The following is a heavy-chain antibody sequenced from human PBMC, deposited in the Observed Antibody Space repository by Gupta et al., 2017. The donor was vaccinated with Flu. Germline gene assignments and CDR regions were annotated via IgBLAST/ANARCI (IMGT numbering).Heavy chain of an antibody. CDR1: GFTVSSNY. Sequence: EVQLVESGGGLIQPGGSLRLSCAASGFTVSSNYMSWVRQAPGKGLEWVSVIYTGGTTFYADSVKGRFTISRDNSKNTLYLQMNSLRADDTAVYYCASGYCSGGSCYPVYFDYWGQGILVTVSS. V-gene: IGHV3-53*01. CDR3: ASGYCSGGSCYPVYFDY. CDR2: IYTGGTT. D-gene: IGHD2-15*01. J-gene: IGHJ4*02.